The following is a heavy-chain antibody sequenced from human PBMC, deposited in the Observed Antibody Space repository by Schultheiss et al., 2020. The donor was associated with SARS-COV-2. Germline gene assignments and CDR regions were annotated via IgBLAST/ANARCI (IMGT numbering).Heavy chain of an antibody. V-gene: IGHV3-23*01. CDR2: ISGSGGST. Sequence: GESLKISCAASGFTFSSYAMSWVRQAPGKGLEWVSAISGSGGSTYYADSVKGRFTISRDNSKNTLYLQMNSLRAEDTAVYYCAKDGRDSIAVAPFDYWGQGTLVTVSS. J-gene: IGHJ4*02. D-gene: IGHD6-19*01. CDR3: AKDGRDSIAVAPFDY. CDR1: GFTFSSYA.